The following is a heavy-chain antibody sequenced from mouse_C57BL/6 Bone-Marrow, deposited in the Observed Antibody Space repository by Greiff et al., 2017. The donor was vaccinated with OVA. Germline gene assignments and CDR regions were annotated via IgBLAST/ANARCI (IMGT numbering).Heavy chain of an antibody. Sequence: VQLLESGAELVRPGASVTLSCKASGYTFTDYEMHWVKQTPVHGLEWIGAIDPETGGTAYNQKFKGKAILTADKSSSTAYMELRSLTSEDSAVYYGTRSNWDLDYWGQGTTLTVSS. CDR2: IDPETGGT. J-gene: IGHJ2*01. CDR1: GYTFTDYE. CDR3: TRSNWDLDY. V-gene: IGHV1-15*01. D-gene: IGHD4-1*01.